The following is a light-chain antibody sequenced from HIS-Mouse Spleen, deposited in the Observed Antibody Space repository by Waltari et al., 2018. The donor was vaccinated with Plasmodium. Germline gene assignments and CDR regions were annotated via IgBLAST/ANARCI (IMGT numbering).Light chain of an antibody. V-gene: IGKV3-20*01. CDR3: QQYCSSLWT. J-gene: IGKJ1*01. CDR2: GAS. CDR1: LSVSSSY. Sequence: EIVLTQSPGTLSLSPGERATLSCRASLSVSSSYLAWYQQKPGQAPRLLIYGASSRATGIPDRFSGSGSGTDFTLTISRLEPEDFAVYYCQQYCSSLWTFGQGTKVEIK.